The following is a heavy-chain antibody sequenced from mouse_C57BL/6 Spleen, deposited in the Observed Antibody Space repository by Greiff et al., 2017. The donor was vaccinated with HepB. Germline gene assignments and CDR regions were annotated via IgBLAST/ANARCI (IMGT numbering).Heavy chain of an antibody. V-gene: IGHV1-54*01. Sequence: VQGVESGAELVRPGTSVKVSCKASGYAFTNYLIEWVKQRPGQGLEWIGVINPGSGGTNYNEKFKGKATLTADKSSSTAYMQLSSLTSEDSAVYFCARSGDGYYVPFAYWGQGTLVTVSA. CDR2: INPGSGGT. D-gene: IGHD2-3*01. CDR1: GYAFTNYL. CDR3: ARSGDGYYVPFAY. J-gene: IGHJ3*01.